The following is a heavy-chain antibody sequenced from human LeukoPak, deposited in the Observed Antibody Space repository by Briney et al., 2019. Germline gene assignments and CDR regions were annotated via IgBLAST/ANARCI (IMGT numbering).Heavy chain of an antibody. CDR1: GFTFSSYE. CDR2: INSGGNII. CDR3: ARVARRGTAIPVPDY. V-gene: IGHV3-48*03. D-gene: IGHD2-21*02. Sequence: GGSLRLSCAASGFTFSSYEMNWVRQAPGKGLEWVSYINSGGNIIYDADSVKGRFTISRDNAKNSLYLQMNSLRVEDTAVYYCARVARRGTAIPVPDYWGQGTLVTVSS. J-gene: IGHJ4*02.